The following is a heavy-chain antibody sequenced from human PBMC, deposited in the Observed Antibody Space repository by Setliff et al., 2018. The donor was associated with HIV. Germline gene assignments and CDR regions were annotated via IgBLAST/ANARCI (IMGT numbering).Heavy chain of an antibody. D-gene: IGHD1-26*01. J-gene: IGHJ4*02. CDR3: ASGSHGEGATDY. CDR1: GYILTAYN. V-gene: IGHV1-2*02. CDR2: INPSSGNT. Sequence: ASVKVSCKASGYILTAYNIHWVRQAPGQGLEWMGWINPSSGNTKYVQVRDRVTITADESTNTADMELSSLRSEDTAVYYCASGSHGEGATDYWGLGTLVTVSS.